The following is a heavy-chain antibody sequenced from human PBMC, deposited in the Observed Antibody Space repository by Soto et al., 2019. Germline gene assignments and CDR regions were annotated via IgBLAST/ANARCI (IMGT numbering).Heavy chain of an antibody. J-gene: IGHJ4*02. V-gene: IGHV3-7*01. CDR1: GFTFRSYW. CDR2: LNQDGSEE. Sequence: GGSLRLSCATSGFTFRSYWMSWVRQAPGKGLEWVANLNQDGSEEQYVDSVKGRFTISRDNAKNSLYLQIHSLRAEDTAMYYCARSSFDYWGQGTLVTVSS. CDR3: ARSSFDY.